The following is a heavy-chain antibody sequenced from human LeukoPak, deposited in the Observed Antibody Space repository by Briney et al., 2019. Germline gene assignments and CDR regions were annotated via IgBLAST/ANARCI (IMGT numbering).Heavy chain of an antibody. D-gene: IGHD6-19*01. J-gene: IGHJ4*02. CDR1: GGSISSYY. CDR2: IYSSGST. V-gene: IGHV4-4*07. Sequence: SETLSLTCTVSGGSISSYYWSWIRQPAGKGLEWIGRIYSSGSTNYNPSLKSRVTMSLDTSKNQFSLKLRSVTAADTAVYYCAKVRVAVNPLDYWGQGTLVTVSS. CDR3: AKVRVAVNPLDY.